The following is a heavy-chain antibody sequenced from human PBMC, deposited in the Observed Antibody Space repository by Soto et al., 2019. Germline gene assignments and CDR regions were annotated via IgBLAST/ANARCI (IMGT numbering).Heavy chain of an antibody. V-gene: IGHV4-34*01. J-gene: IGHJ4*02. D-gene: IGHD3-16*02. CDR3: ACIWGSYRFEDY. Sequence: SETLSLTCAVYGGSFSGYYWRWIRQPPGKGLEWIGEINHSGSTNYNPSLKSRVTISVDTSKNQFSLKLSSVTAADTAVYYCACIWGSYRFEDYWGQGTLVTVSS. CDR2: INHSGST. CDR1: GGSFSGYY.